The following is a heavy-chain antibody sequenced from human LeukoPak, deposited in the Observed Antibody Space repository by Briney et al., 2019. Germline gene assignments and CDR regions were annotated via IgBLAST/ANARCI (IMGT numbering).Heavy chain of an antibody. CDR2: IVVGSGNT. CDR3: AAGSQWLVRDDAFDI. CDR1: GFTFINSA. D-gene: IGHD6-19*01. Sequence: SVKVSCKASGFTFINSAMQWVRQARGQRLEWIGWIVVGSGNTNYAQKLQERVTITRDMSTSTAYMELSSLRSEDTALYYCAAGSQWLVRDDAFDIWGQGTMVTVSS. V-gene: IGHV1-58*02. J-gene: IGHJ3*02.